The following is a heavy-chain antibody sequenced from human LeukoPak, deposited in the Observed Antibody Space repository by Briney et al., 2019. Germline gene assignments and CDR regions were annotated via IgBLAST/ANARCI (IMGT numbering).Heavy chain of an antibody. CDR2: ISTKNGNT. D-gene: IGHD2-21*02. Sequence: ASVKVSCKASGYTFTGFGISWVRQAPGQGLEWMGWISTKNGNTDHAQKLQGRVTMTTDTSTSTAYMELRSLRSDDTAVYYCARDWDCSGGDCYYDYWGQGTLVTVSS. J-gene: IGHJ4*02. CDR3: ARDWDCSGGDCYYDY. CDR1: GYTFTGFG. V-gene: IGHV1-18*04.